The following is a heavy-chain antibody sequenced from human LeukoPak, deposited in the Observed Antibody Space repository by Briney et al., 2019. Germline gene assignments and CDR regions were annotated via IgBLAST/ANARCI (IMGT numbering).Heavy chain of an antibody. CDR2: ISAYNDNT. CDR1: GHTITSYG. V-gene: IGHV1-18*01. CDR3: ARWYCSSTSCYADAFDI. J-gene: IGHJ3*02. Sequence: ASVKVSCKASGHTITSYGISWVRQAPGQGLEWMGWISAYNDNTNYAQKFQGRVTMTTDTSTSTAYMELRSLRSDDTAVYYCARWYCSSTSCYADAFDIWGQGTMVTVSS. D-gene: IGHD2-2*01.